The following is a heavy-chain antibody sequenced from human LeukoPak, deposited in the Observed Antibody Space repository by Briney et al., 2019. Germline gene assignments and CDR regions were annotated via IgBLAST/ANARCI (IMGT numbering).Heavy chain of an antibody. V-gene: IGHV4-34*01. CDR3: ARVGDYYYYYYMDV. J-gene: IGHJ6*03. CDR2: INHSGST. D-gene: IGHD3-10*01. CDR1: GGSFSGYY. Sequence: SETLSLTCAVYGGSFSGYYWSWIRQPPGKGLEWIGEINHSGSTNYNPSLKSRVTISVDASKNQFSLKLSSVTAADTAVYYCARVGDYYYYYYMDVWGKGTTVTISS.